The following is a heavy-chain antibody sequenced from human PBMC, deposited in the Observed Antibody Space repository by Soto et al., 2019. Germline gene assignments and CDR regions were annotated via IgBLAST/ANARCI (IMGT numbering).Heavy chain of an antibody. CDR2: ISWNSGSI. CDR3: AKDPSTYYYDSSGYLFDY. J-gene: IGHJ4*02. CDR1: GVTFDDYA. D-gene: IGHD3-22*01. V-gene: IGHV3-9*01. Sequence: GGSLRLSCAASGVTFDDYAMHWVRQAPGKGLEWVSGISWNSGSIGYADSVKGRFTISRDNAKNPLYLQMNSLRAEDTAVYYCAKDPSTYYYDSSGYLFDYWGQGTLVTVSS.